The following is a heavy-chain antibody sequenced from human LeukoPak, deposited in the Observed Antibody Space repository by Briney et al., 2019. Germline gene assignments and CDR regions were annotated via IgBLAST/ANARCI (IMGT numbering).Heavy chain of an antibody. V-gene: IGHV4-39*01. D-gene: IGHD3-22*01. CDR3: ASTNYYDSSGYSPFDY. Sequence: SETLSLTCTVSGDSISSSSFYWGWIRQSPGKGLEWIGSIYESGSTYYNPSLKSRVTISVDTSKNQFSLKLSSVTAADTAVYYCASTNYYDSSGYSPFDYWGQGTLVTVSS. J-gene: IGHJ4*02. CDR1: GDSISSSSFY. CDR2: IYESGST.